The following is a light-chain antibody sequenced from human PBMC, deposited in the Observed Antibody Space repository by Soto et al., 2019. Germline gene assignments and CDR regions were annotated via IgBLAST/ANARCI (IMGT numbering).Light chain of an antibody. J-gene: IGLJ2*01. CDR1: SSDVGSYNL. V-gene: IGLV2-23*01. Sequence: QCALTQPASVSGSPGQSITISCTGTSSDVGSYNLVSWYQQHPGKAPKLMIYEGSKRPSGVSNRFSGSKSGNTASLTISGLQAADEADYYCCSYAGSSTLVFGGGTKLTVL. CDR3: CSYAGSSTLV. CDR2: EGS.